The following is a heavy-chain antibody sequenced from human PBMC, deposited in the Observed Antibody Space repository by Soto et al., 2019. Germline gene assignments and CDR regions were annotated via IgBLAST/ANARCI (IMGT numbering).Heavy chain of an antibody. D-gene: IGHD3-22*01. CDR1: GYTFTSYY. Sequence: RASVKVSFKASGYTFTSYYMHWVRQAPGQGLEWMGIINPSGGSTSYAQKFQGRVTMTRDTSTSTVYMELSSLRSEDTAVYYCARAPPNYDSSGYQPTNVHYFDYWGQGTLVTVSS. J-gene: IGHJ4*02. CDR2: INPSGGST. CDR3: ARAPPNYDSSGYQPTNVHYFDY. V-gene: IGHV1-46*01.